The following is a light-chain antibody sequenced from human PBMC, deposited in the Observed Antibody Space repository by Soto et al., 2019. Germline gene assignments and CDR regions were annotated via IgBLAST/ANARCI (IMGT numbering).Light chain of an antibody. CDR3: QQYDEWPLT. V-gene: IGKV3-15*01. J-gene: IGKJ3*01. Sequence: VLTQSPATLSVSPGEGATLSCRASQSVGRSLAWYQQKPGQTPRLLMFDSSTRATDIPAKFSGSGSGTDFTLTISSLQSEDFAIFYCQQYDEWPLTFGPGTKVEI. CDR2: DSS. CDR1: QSVGRS.